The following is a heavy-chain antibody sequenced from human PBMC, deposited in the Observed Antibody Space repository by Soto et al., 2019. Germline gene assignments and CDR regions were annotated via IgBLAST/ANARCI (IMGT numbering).Heavy chain of an antibody. J-gene: IGHJ6*03. CDR1: GFTFSNAW. CDR2: IKSKTDGGTT. D-gene: IGHD6-6*01. CDR3: TTDPIAAPLNYYYYMDV. V-gene: IGHV3-15*01. Sequence: GGSLRLSCAASGFTFSNAWMSWVRQAPGKGLEWVGRIKSKTDGGTTDYAAPVKGRFTISRDDSKNTLYLQMNSLKTEDTAVYYCTTDPIAAPLNYYYYMDVWGKGTTVTVSS.